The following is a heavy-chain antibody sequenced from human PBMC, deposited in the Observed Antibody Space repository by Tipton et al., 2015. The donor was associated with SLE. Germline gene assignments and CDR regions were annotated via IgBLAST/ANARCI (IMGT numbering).Heavy chain of an antibody. CDR1: GGSVSGNY. CDR3: ARVPGMLGVRVV. D-gene: IGHD3-10*02. CDR2: INHSGSP. V-gene: IGHV4-34*01. J-gene: IGHJ6*04. Sequence: TLSLTCAVYGGSVSGNYWDWIRQPPGKGLEWIGEINHSGSPNYNPSLKSRVTVSVDTSKNQVSLKLSSVTAADTAVYYCARVPGMLGVRVVWGKGTAVTLAS.